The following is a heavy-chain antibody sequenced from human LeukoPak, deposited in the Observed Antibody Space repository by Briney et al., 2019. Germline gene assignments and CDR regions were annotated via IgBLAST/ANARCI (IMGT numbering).Heavy chain of an antibody. Sequence: SETLSLTCAVYGGSFSGYYWSWLRQPPGKGLEWIGEINHSGSTNYNPSLKSRVTISVDTSKNQFSLKLSSVTAAVTAVYYCARSWGRRGGANDYWGQGTLVTVSS. J-gene: IGHJ4*02. CDR2: INHSGST. CDR3: ARSWGRRGGANDY. V-gene: IGHV4-34*01. CDR1: GGSFSGYY. D-gene: IGHD7-27*01.